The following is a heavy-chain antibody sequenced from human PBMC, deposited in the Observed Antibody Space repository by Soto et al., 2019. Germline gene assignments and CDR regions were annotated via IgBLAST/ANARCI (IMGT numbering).Heavy chain of an antibody. CDR3: AKAMREQQLHPLDY. CDR2: ISGSGGST. CDR1: GFTVSSYA. J-gene: IGHJ4*02. Sequence: PGGSLRLSCAASGFTVSSYAMSWVRQAPGKGLEWVSAISGSGGSTYYADSVKGRFTISRDNSKNTLYLQMNSLRAEDTAVYYCAKAMREQQLHPLDYWGQGTLVTVSS. V-gene: IGHV3-23*01. D-gene: IGHD6-13*01.